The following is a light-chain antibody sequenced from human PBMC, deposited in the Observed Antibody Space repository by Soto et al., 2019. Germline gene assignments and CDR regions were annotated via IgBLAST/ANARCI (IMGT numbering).Light chain of an antibody. CDR1: SSDVGGYNY. CDR2: GDS. V-gene: IGLV2-14*01. J-gene: IGLJ3*02. Sequence: QSALTQPASVSGSPGQSITISCTGTSSDVGGYNYVSWYQQHPGKVPKLMIYGDSNRPPGVSNRFSGSKSGHTASLTISGVQAEDEADYYCSSYSSSSARVFGGGTKFTVL. CDR3: SSYSSSSARV.